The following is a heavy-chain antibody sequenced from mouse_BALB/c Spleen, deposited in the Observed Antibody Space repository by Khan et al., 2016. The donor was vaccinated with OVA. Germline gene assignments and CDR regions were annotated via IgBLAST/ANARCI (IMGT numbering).Heavy chain of an antibody. CDR1: GYTFTDYV. D-gene: IGHD4-1*01. J-gene: IGHJ3*01. V-gene: IGHV1-77*01. CDR2: IYPGSDST. CDR3: ARAGWDVFAY. Sequence: QVQLKQSGPELVKPGASLKMSCKASGYTFTDYVMNWVKQRTGQSLEWIGQIYPGSDSTYYNEKFKGKVTLTADSSYSTAYMQLSNLTSEDSAVYFCARAGWDVFAYWGQGTLVTVSA.